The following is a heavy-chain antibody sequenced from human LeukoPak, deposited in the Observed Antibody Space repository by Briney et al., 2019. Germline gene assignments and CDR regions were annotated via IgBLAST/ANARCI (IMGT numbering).Heavy chain of an antibody. CDR3: ARGPSSWYFDY. V-gene: IGHV4-59*08. CDR2: IYYSGST. CDR1: GGSISSYY. D-gene: IGHD6-13*01. Sequence: SETLSLTCTVSGGSISSYYWSWIRQPPGKGLEWIGYIYYSGSTNYNPSLKSRVTISVDTSKNQFSLKLSSVTAADTAVYYCARGPSSWYFDYWGQGTLVTVSS. J-gene: IGHJ4*02.